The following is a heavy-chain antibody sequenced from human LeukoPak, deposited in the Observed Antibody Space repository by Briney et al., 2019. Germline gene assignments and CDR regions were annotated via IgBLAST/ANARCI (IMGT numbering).Heavy chain of an antibody. Sequence: PSETLSLTCTVSGGSLSSGVYYWRWLRQPPGRGLEWIGYIYYSGCTFYNPSLKSRVTISVDTSKNQFTLKPSSVTAADTAVYYCARSPRRAFGGVIVYGMDVWGQGTTVTVSS. CDR2: IYYSGCT. CDR1: GGSLSSGVYY. V-gene: IGHV4-30-4*01. CDR3: ARSPRRAFGGVIVYGMDV. D-gene: IGHD3-16*02. J-gene: IGHJ6*02.